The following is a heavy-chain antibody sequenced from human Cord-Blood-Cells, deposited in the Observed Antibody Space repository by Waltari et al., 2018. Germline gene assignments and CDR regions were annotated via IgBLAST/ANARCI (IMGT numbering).Heavy chain of an antibody. CDR1: GGSISSSSYY. CDR2: IYYSGST. V-gene: IGHV4-39*01. D-gene: IGHD4-17*01. CDR3: ASRLIYGDYVGPDY. J-gene: IGHJ4*02. Sequence: QLQLQESGPGLVKPSETLSLTCTVSGGSISSSSYYWGWIRQPPGKGLEWIGSIYYSGSTYYNPSLKSRVTISGDTSKNQFSLKLSSVTAADTAVYYCASRLIYGDYVGPDYWGQGTLVTVSS.